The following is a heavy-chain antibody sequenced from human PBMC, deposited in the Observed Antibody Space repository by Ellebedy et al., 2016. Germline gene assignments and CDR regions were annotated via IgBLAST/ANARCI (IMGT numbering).Heavy chain of an antibody. Sequence: SETLSLTCTVSGGSISSNSSYWGWIRQPPGKGLEWIGTIYYSGSAYYNPSLKSRVTISADTSKNQFSLRLSSVTAADTAVYYCAKIGAYKGLYYYAMDVWGQGTTVTVSS. CDR1: GGSISSNSSY. D-gene: IGHD3-10*01. CDR3: AKIGAYKGLYYYAMDV. V-gene: IGHV4-39*01. CDR2: IYYSGSA. J-gene: IGHJ6*02.